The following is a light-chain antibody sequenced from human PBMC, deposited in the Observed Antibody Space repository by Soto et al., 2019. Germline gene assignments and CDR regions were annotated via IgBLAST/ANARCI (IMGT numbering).Light chain of an antibody. J-gene: IGLJ3*02. CDR2: DVS. CDR3: SSYTSSSTWV. CDR1: SSDVGSYNF. V-gene: IGLV2-14*03. Sequence: QSALTQPASVSGSPGQSITISCTGTSSDVGSYNFVSWYQQRPGKAPKIMIYDVSNRPSGVSNRFSGSKSGNTASLTISGLQAADEADYYCSSYTSSSTWVFGGGTKLTVL.